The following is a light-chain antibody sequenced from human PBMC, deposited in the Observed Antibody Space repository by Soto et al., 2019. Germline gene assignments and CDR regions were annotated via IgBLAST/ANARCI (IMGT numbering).Light chain of an antibody. CDR3: QQYNNWPRT. V-gene: IGKV3-15*01. Sequence: EIVMTQSPATLSVSPGERATLSCRASQSVSSNLAWYQQKPGQAPRPLIYGASTRATGIPARFSGYGSGTEFTLTISGLQSEDFAVYYCQQYNNWPRTFGQGTKVDIK. J-gene: IGKJ1*01. CDR2: GAS. CDR1: QSVSSN.